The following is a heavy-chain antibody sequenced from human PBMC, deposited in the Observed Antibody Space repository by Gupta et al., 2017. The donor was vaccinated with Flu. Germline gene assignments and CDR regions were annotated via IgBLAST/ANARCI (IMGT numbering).Heavy chain of an antibody. J-gene: IGHJ4*02. CDR1: GFTFSSYS. CDR2: ISSSSSYI. Sequence: EVQLVESGGGLVKPGGSLRLSCAASGFTFSSYSMNWGRQAPGKGLEWVSSISSSSSYIYYADSVQGRFTISRDNAKNSLYLQMNSLRAEDTAVYYCARDQQLGTASSGLFDYWGQGTLVTVSS. CDR3: ARDQQLGTASSGLFDY. V-gene: IGHV3-21*01. D-gene: IGHD6-6*01.